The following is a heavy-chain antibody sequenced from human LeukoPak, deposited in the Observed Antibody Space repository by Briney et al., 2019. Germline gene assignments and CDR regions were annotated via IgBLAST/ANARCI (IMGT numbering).Heavy chain of an antibody. J-gene: IGHJ4*02. V-gene: IGHV3-23*01. Sequence: GGSLRLSCAASGFTFSSYAMSWVRQAPGKGLEWVSAISGSGDNTYYADSVKGRFTISRNNSKNTLYLQMNSLRAEDTALYYCAKGRGYSSSWYLDYWGQGTLVTVSS. CDR3: AKGRGYSSSWYLDY. CDR2: ISGSGDNT. D-gene: IGHD6-13*01. CDR1: GFTFSSYA.